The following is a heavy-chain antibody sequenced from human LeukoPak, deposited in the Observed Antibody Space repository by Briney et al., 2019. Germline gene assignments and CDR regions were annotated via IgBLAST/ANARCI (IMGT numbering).Heavy chain of an antibody. CDR1: GFTFSSYA. CDR3: AREYYVVRGVSYWYFDL. Sequence: GGSLRLSCAASGFTFSSYAMHWVRQAPGKGLEYVSAISSNGGSTYYANSVKGRFTISRDNSKNTLYLQMGSLRAEDMAVYYCAREYYVVRGVSYWYFDLWGRGTLVTVSS. D-gene: IGHD3-10*01. CDR2: ISSNGGST. J-gene: IGHJ2*01. V-gene: IGHV3-64*01.